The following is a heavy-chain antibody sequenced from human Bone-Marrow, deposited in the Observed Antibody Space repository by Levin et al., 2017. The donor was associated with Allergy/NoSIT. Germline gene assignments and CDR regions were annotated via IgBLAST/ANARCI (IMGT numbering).Heavy chain of an antibody. J-gene: IGHJ2*01. CDR1: GFTFSNAW. V-gene: IGHV3-15*01. CDR3: TTRIRFLEGTYHWYFDL. Sequence: GGSLRLSCAASGFTFSNAWMSWVRQAPGKGLEWVGRIKSKTDGGTTDYAAPVKGRFTISRDDSKNTLYLQMNSLKTEDTAVYYCTTRIRFLEGTYHWYFDLWGRGTLVTVSS. D-gene: IGHD3-3*01. CDR2: IKSKTDGGTT.